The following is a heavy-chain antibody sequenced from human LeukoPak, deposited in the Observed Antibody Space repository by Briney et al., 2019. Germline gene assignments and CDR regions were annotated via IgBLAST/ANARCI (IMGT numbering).Heavy chain of an antibody. CDR3: ARELRVGATCAFDI. CDR1: GFTVSSNY. CDR2: IYSGGAT. V-gene: IGHV3-53*01. Sequence: GGSLRLSCAASGFTVSSNYMSWARQAPGKGLEWVSVIYSGGATYYADSVKGRFTISRDNSQNTLYLQMNSLRAEDTAVYYCARELRVGATCAFDIWGQGTMVTVSS. J-gene: IGHJ3*02. D-gene: IGHD1-26*01.